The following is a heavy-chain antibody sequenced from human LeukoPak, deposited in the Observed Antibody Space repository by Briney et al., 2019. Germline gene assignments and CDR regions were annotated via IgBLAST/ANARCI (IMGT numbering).Heavy chain of an antibody. CDR2: INPNSGGT. J-gene: IGHJ6*03. V-gene: IGHV1-2*02. CDR1: GYTFTSYG. Sequence: ASVKVSCKASGYTFTSYGISWMRQAPGQGLEWMGWINPNSGGTNYAQKFQGRVTMTRDTSISTAYMELSSLRVEDTAVYYCARAYSERYGLGYYYMDVWGKGTTVTVSS. D-gene: IGHD1-26*01. CDR3: ARAYSERYGLGYYYMDV.